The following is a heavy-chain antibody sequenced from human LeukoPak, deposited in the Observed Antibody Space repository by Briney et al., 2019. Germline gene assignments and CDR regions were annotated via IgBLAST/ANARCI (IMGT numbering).Heavy chain of an antibody. D-gene: IGHD3-3*01. CDR2: MFEGGKT. J-gene: IGHJ4*02. CDR1: GGSISRHY. V-gene: IGHV4-59*11. Sequence: SETLSLTCTVSGGSISRHYWGWIRQSPGKGLEWIGYMFEGGKTSYNPSLKSRVTMSRDTSKNQFSLKMTSVTAADTSVYSGAKFFLSAAGSHFDSWGQGTLVIVSS. CDR3: AKFFLSAAGSHFDS.